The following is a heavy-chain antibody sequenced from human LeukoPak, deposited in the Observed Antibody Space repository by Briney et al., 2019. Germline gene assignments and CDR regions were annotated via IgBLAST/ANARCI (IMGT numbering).Heavy chain of an antibody. D-gene: IGHD6-19*01. V-gene: IGHV4-39*01. J-gene: IGHJ4*02. CDR2: IYYSGST. Sequence: SETLSLTCTVSGGSISISSYYWGWIRQPPGKGLEWIGSIYYSGSTYYNPSLQSRVTISVDTSKNQFSLKLSSVTAADTAVYYCARPHEDSSGWFYDYWGQGTLVTVSS. CDR1: GGSISISSYY. CDR3: ARPHEDSSGWFYDY.